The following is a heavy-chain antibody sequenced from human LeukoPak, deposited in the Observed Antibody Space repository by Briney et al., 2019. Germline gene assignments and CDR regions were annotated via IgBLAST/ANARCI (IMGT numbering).Heavy chain of an antibody. CDR1: GFTFSSYS. CDR3: ARGGSGSYYTIFDY. V-gene: IGHV3-21*01. Sequence: PGGSLRLSCAASGFTFSSYSVNWVRQAPGRGLEWVSSITSSSTYIYYADSVKGRFTISRDNAKNSLFLQMNSLRAEDTAVYYCARGGSGSYYTIFDYWGQGTLVTVSS. J-gene: IGHJ4*02. CDR2: ITSSSTYI. D-gene: IGHD3-10*01.